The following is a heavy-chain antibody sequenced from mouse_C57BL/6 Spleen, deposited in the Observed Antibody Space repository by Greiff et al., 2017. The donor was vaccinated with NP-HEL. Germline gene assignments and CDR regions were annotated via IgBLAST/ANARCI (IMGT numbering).Heavy chain of an antibody. CDR2: IRSKSNNYAT. V-gene: IGHV10-1*01. J-gene: IGHJ2*01. CDR1: GFSFNTYA. CDR3: VGGGANWDGDY. D-gene: IGHD4-1*01. Sequence: EVQLVESGGGLVQPKGSLKLSCAASGFSFNTYAMNWVRQAPGKGLEWVARIRSKSNNYATYYADSVKDRFTISRDDSESMLYLQMNNLKTEDTAMYYCVGGGANWDGDYWGQGTTLTVSS.